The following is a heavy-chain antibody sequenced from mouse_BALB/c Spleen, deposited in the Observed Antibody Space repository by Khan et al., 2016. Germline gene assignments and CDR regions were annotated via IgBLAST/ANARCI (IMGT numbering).Heavy chain of an antibody. Sequence: QVQLKQSGPGLVAPSQSLSITCTVSGFSLTNSGVYWIRQPPGKGLEWLGVIWPGGSTDYNSALMSRLSITKDNSQNQVFLKMISLQTDDTAMYYCARDDQDYDAWFASWGQGTLVIVSA. CDR2: IWPGGST. J-gene: IGHJ3*01. V-gene: IGHV2-9*02. D-gene: IGHD2-4*01. CDR1: GFSLTNSG. CDR3: ARDDQDYDAWFAS.